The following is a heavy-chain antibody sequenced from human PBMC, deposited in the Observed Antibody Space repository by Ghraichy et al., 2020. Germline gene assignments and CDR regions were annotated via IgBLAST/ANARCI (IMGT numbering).Heavy chain of an antibody. D-gene: IGHD3-9*01. J-gene: IGHJ3*02. CDR2: ISGYDGSR. V-gene: IGHV1-18*01. Sequence: ASVKVSCKTSGYIFSDYGISWVRQAPGQGLEWMGWISGYDGSRKTAQNFQGRLTMTTDTSTATVYMDLRSLTSDDTAVYYCARDHGYFDWSTTVGAFDNWGQGTMITVSA. CDR3: ARDHGYFDWSTTVGAFDN. CDR1: GYIFSDYG.